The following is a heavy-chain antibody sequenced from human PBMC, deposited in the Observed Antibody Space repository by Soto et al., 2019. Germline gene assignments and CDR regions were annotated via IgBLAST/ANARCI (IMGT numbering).Heavy chain of an antibody. CDR1: GFTFSIYA. J-gene: IGHJ6*01. V-gene: IGHV3-30*04. Sequence: QVQLVESGGGVVQPGSSLRLSCTASGFTFSIYAMHWVRQAPGKGLEWVSIISFDGKNIDYARSVRGRFTISRDNYQNTLHRQMDNRRTEDTAVYYCARRDFYCRGRNCFSGDYAMDLWGQGTTVTVFS. D-gene: IGHD2-15*01. CDR2: ISFDGKNI. CDR3: ARRDFYCRGRNCFSGDYAMDL.